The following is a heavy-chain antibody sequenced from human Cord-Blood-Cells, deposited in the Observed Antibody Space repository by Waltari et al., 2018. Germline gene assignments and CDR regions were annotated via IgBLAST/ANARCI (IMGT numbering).Heavy chain of an antibody. CDR2: IIPIFGTA. J-gene: IGHJ3*02. D-gene: IGHD5-12*01. CDR3: ASENSGYDDAFDI. Sequence: QVQPVQSGAEVMKPGSSVQVSCKAPGGTFSSYAISWVRKAPGQGLEWMGGIIPIFGTANYAQKFQGRVTITADESTSTAYMELSSLRSEDTAVYYCASENSGYDDAFDIWGQGTMVTVSS. CDR1: GGTFSSYA. V-gene: IGHV1-69*01.